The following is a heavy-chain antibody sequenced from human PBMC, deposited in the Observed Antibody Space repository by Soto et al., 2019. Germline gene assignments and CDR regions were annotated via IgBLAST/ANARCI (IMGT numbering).Heavy chain of an antibody. CDR2: ISGSGDST. CDR1: GFTFSTYA. CDR3: AKDSSAARYSGYGLFDY. D-gene: IGHD5-12*01. J-gene: IGHJ4*02. V-gene: IGHV3-23*01. Sequence: GGSLRLSCAASGFTFSTYAMNWVRQAPGKGLEWVSGISGSGDSTYYADSVKGRFTVSRDNSKNTLYLQMNSLRAEDTAVYYCAKDSSAARYSGYGLFDYWGQGTLVTVSS.